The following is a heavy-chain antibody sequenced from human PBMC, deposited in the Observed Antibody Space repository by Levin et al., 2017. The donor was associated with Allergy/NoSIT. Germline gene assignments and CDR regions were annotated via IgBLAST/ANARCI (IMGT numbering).Heavy chain of an antibody. CDR3: ARGIVGASVAFDI. J-gene: IGHJ3*02. Sequence: GGSLRLSCAGSGFPFSTHYMHWVRQAPGKGLVWVSRISDDTSKTNYADSVTGRFTISRDNAKDTLFLQMNSLRAEDTAVYYCARGIVGASVAFDIWGHGTLVTVSS. CDR1: GFPFSTHY. CDR2: ISDDTSKT. D-gene: IGHD1-26*01. V-gene: IGHV3-74*01.